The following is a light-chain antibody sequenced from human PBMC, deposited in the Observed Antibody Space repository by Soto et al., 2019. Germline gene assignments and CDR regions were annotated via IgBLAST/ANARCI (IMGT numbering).Light chain of an antibody. CDR1: QSISSW. Sequence: DIQMTQSLSTLSASVGDRVTITCRASQSISSWLAWYQQKSGKAPKLLIYKASSLQSGVPSRFSGSGSGTDFTLTISSLQPDDFATYYCQQYHGFPWTFGQGTKVEIK. J-gene: IGKJ1*01. CDR2: KAS. CDR3: QQYHGFPWT. V-gene: IGKV1-5*03.